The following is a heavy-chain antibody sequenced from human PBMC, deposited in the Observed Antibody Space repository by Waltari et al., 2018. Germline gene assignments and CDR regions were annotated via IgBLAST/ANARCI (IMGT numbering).Heavy chain of an antibody. CDR1: GYTFSDYF. J-gene: IGHJ4*02. CDR3: AAVIRPGRTLPWGC. V-gene: IGHV1-2*02. CDR2: INPNSGVK. Sequence: QVQLVQSGAEVKNPGASVKVSCKASGYTFSDYFINWVRQAPGQGLEWMGWINPNSGVKKNAQSFQGRVTMTRDTSINTVYMELSILRSDDTALYYCAAVIRPGRTLPWGCWGQGTLVTVSS. D-gene: IGHD7-27*01.